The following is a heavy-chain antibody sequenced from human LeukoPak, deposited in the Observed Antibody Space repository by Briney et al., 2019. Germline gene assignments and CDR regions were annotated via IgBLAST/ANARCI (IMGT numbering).Heavy chain of an antibody. V-gene: IGHV4-59*02. Sequence: SETLSLACTVSGGSVSSYYWTWIRKPPGKGLEWIGYIFYSGSTNYNPSLKSRVTISVDTSKSQFSLKLSSVTAADTAVYYCARGADWFDPWGQGTLVTVSS. CDR2: IFYSGST. D-gene: IGHD6-19*01. J-gene: IGHJ5*02. CDR3: ARGADWFDP. CDR1: GGSVSSYY.